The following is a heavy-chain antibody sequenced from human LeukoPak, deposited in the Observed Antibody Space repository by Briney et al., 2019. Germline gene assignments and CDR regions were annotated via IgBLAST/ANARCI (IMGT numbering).Heavy chain of an antibody. CDR2: VSGSGSNT. CDR1: GFTFSSYA. V-gene: IGHV3-23*01. CDR3: AKGENSYGSGSYYEI. J-gene: IGHJ4*02. D-gene: IGHD3-10*01. Sequence: GSLRLSCAASGFTFSSYAMSWVRQAPGKGLEWVSSVSGSGSNTYYADSVKGRFTISRDNSKNTLYLQMNSLRAEDTAVYYCAKGENSYGSGSYYEIWGQGTLVTVSS.